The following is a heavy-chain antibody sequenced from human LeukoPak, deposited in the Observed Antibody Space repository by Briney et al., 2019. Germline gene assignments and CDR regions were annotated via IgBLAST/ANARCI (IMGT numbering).Heavy chain of an antibody. CDR2: IYHSGST. Sequence: SETLSLTCTVSGYSISSGYYWGWIRQPPGKGLEWIGSIYHSGSTYYNPSLKSRVTISVDTSKNQFSLKLSSVTAADTAVYYCAREVKGITMVRGALNWFDPWGQGTLVTVSS. CDR3: AREVKGITMVRGALNWFDP. D-gene: IGHD3-10*01. CDR1: GYSISSGYY. V-gene: IGHV4-38-2*02. J-gene: IGHJ5*02.